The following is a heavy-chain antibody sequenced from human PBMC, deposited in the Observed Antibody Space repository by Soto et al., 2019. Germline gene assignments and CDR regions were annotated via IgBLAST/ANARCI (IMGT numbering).Heavy chain of an antibody. Sequence: EVQLVESGGGLVQPGRSLRLSCAASGFTFDDYAMHWVRQAPGKGPEWVSGISWNSGSIGYADSVKGRFTISRDNAKNSLYLQMNSLRAEDTALYYCAKGRPHYYDSSGYYGDFDYWGQGTLVTVSS. D-gene: IGHD3-22*01. J-gene: IGHJ4*02. CDR2: ISWNSGSI. CDR1: GFTFDDYA. V-gene: IGHV3-9*01. CDR3: AKGRPHYYDSSGYYGDFDY.